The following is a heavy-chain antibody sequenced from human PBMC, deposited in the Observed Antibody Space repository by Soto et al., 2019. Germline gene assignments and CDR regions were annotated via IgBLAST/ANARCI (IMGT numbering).Heavy chain of an antibody. J-gene: IGHJ4*02. Sequence: ASVKVSCKASGYTFTSYGIGWVRQAPGQGLEWMGWISAYNGNTNYAQKLQGRVTMTTDTSTSTAYMELRSLRSDDTAVYYCASAGKEMATLYYFDYWGQGTLVTVS. V-gene: IGHV1-18*01. D-gene: IGHD5-12*01. CDR2: ISAYNGNT. CDR1: GYTFTSYG. CDR3: ASAGKEMATLYYFDY.